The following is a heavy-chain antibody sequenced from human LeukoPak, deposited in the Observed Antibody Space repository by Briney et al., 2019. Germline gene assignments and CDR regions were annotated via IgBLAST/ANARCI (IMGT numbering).Heavy chain of an antibody. Sequence: SQTLSLTCTVSGGSISSGGYSWSWIRQHPGKGLEWIGYIYYSGSTYYNPSLKSRVTISVDTSKNQFSLKLSSVTAADTAVYYCASAYYDILTGYSYYFDYWGQGTLVTVSS. CDR1: GGSISSGGYS. CDR3: ASAYYDILTGYSYYFDY. D-gene: IGHD3-9*01. J-gene: IGHJ4*02. V-gene: IGHV4-31*03. CDR2: IYYSGST.